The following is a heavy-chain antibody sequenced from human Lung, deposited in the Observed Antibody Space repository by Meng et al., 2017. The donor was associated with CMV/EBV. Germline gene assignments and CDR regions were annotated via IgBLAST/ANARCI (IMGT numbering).Heavy chain of an antibody. J-gene: IGHJ5*02. CDR3: ARDLPGGTKGTWLDL. CDR1: GFTFSDYY. D-gene: IGHD1-14*01. V-gene: IGHV1-2*02. Sequence: QGQLVQSGADIKKPGASVKVSCTTTGFTFSDYYLHWVRQAPGQGLEWMGWVNSNNDATNYARKFQGRVSMTRDTSIRTAHMELSRLMSDDTAVYYCARDLPGGTKGTWLDLWGQGTLVTVSS. CDR2: VNSNNDAT.